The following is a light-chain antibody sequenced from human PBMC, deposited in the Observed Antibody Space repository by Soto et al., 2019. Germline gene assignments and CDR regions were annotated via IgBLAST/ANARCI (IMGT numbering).Light chain of an antibody. Sequence: EIVMTQSPATLSVSPGDRATISCRASQSVSSNLAWYQQKPGQAPRLLIYGASTRATGIPARFSGSGSGTEFTLTISSLQSEDFAVYYCQQYNNWPPRGTFGQGTKVEIK. CDR2: GAS. J-gene: IGKJ1*01. CDR1: QSVSSN. V-gene: IGKV3-15*01. CDR3: QQYNNWPPRGT.